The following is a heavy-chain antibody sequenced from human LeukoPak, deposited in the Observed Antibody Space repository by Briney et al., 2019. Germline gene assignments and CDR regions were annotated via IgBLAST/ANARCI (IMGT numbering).Heavy chain of an antibody. CDR3: PKYSIVPRGGFGP. D-gene: IGHD3-16*02. Sequence: TGGSLRLSCAASGFTFSSYAMSWVRQAPGKGLEGVSAISGSGGSTYYADSVKGRFTISRDNSKNTLYLQMNSLRAEDTAVYYCPKYSIVPRGGFGPWGQGTLVTVSS. CDR2: ISGSGGST. CDR1: GFTFSSYA. V-gene: IGHV3-23*01. J-gene: IGHJ5*02.